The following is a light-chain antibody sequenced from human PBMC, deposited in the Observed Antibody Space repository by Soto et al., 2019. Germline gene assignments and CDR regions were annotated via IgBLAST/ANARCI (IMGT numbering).Light chain of an antibody. CDR3: QRSHSAPLT. CDR2: VAS. V-gene: IGKV1-39*01. J-gene: IGKJ4*01. CDR1: QSISTY. Sequence: DIQMTQSPSSLSASVGDRVTISCRASQSISTYLNWYQHKPGQAPSLLIYVASSLQSGVPSRFSGSGSGTDFTLTISSLQPEDFATYYCQRSHSAPLTFGGGTKVEIK.